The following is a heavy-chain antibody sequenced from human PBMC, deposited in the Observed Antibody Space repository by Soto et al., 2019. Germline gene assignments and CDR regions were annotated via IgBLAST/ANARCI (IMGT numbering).Heavy chain of an antibody. CDR1: GGTFSSYA. J-gene: IGHJ6*02. V-gene: IGHV1-69*12. D-gene: IGHD2-2*01. CDR2: IIPIFGTV. Sequence: QVQLVQSGAEVKKPGSSVKVSCKASGGTFSSYAISWVRQAPGQGLEWMGGIIPIFGTVNYAQKFQGRVTITADESTSTAYMELRSLRSEATAVYYCARHDCISSSCYYYYYYGMDAWGQGTTVTVSS. CDR3: ARHDCISSSCYYYYYYGMDA.